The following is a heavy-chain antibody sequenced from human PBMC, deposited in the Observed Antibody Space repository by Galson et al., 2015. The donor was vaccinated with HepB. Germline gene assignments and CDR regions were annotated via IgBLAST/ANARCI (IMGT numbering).Heavy chain of an antibody. V-gene: IGHV1-69*13. Sequence: SVKVSCKASGGTFSSYAISWVRQAPGQGLEWMGGIIPIFGTANYAQKFQGRVTITADESTSTAYMELSSLRSEDTAVYYCAREVIPLCSSTSCYTRADYYYYMDVWGKGTTVTVSS. D-gene: IGHD2-2*02. CDR1: GGTFSSYA. CDR3: AREVIPLCSSTSCYTRADYYYYMDV. J-gene: IGHJ6*03. CDR2: IIPIFGTA.